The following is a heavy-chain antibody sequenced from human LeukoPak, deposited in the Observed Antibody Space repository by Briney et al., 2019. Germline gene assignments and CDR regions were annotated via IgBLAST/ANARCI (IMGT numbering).Heavy chain of an antibody. CDR2: INHSGST. Sequence: SETLSLTCAVYGGSFSGYYWSWIRQPPGKGLEWIGEINHSGSTNYNPSLKSRVTISVDTSKNQFSLKLSSVTAADTAVYYCARHRSRLRFLEWLRAAGTKGSAFDIWGQGTMVTVSS. D-gene: IGHD3-3*01. CDR3: ARHRSRLRFLEWLRAAGTKGSAFDI. CDR1: GGSFSGYY. V-gene: IGHV4-34*01. J-gene: IGHJ3*02.